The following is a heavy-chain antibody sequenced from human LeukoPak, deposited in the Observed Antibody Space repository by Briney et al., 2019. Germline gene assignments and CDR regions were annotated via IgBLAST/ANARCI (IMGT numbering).Heavy chain of an antibody. CDR2: ISGSGGST. J-gene: IGHJ4*02. CDR1: GFTFSSYA. CDR3: AKTPYIVHKTPLFDY. D-gene: IGHD3-16*02. V-gene: IGHV3-23*01. Sequence: GGSLRLSCAASGFTFSSYAMSWVRQAPGKGLEWVSAISGSGGSTYYADSVKGRFTISRDNSKNTLYLQMNSLRAEDTAVYYCAKTPYIVHKTPLFDYWGQGTLVTVSS.